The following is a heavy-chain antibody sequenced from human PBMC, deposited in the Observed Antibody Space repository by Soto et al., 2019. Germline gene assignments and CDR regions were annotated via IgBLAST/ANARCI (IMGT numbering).Heavy chain of an antibody. Sequence: GGLLRLSCXACGVRLKTYVMAGFRQDPGKGLEWVSAIFASTDGAYYADSVKGRFAISRDNSKNTLYLQMNSLRAEDSAVYYCAKASRGARPYYFDYWGQGALVTVSS. CDR1: GVRLKTYV. CDR3: AKASRGARPYYFDY. CDR2: IFASTDGA. D-gene: IGHD2-15*01. J-gene: IGHJ4*02. V-gene: IGHV3-23*01.